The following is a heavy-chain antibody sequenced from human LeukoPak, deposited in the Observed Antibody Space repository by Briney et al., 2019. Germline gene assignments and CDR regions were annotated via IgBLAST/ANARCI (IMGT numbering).Heavy chain of an antibody. J-gene: IGHJ3*02. D-gene: IGHD3-22*01. CDR1: GFTFSGSA. CDR2: IRSKANSYAT. V-gene: IGHV3-73*01. Sequence: GGSLRLSCAASGFTFSGSAMHWVRQASGKGLEWVGRIRSKANSYATAYAASVKGRFTISRDDSKNTAYLQMNSLKTEDTAVYYCTRPRAPEYYYDTRDAFDIWGQGTMVTVSS. CDR3: TRPRAPEYYYDTRDAFDI.